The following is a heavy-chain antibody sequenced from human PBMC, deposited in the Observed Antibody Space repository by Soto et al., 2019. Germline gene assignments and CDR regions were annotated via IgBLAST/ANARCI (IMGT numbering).Heavy chain of an antibody. V-gene: IGHV4-30-2*01. J-gene: IGHJ4*02. CDR3: ARAVSSYYDSSPFFSYYFDS. CDR1: CGSISSGGFS. CDR2: IIHSGSS. Sequence: SETLSLTCAVSCGSISSGGFSWSWIRQPPGKGLEWIAYIIHSGSSYYNPSLKSRATISVDRSNNQFSLMLNSVTAADTAVYYCARAVSSYYDSSPFFSYYFDSWGQGALVTVSS. D-gene: IGHD3-22*01.